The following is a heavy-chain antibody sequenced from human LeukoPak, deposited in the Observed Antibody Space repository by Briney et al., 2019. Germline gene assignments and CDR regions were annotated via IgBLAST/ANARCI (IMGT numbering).Heavy chain of an antibody. CDR1: GGSISSYY. CDR3: AASMVRGVLNWYFDL. Sequence: SETLSLTCTVSGGSISSYYWSWIRQPPGKGLEWIGYIYYSGSTNYNPSLKSRVTISVDRSKNQFSLKLSSVTAADTAVYYCAASMVRGVLNWYFDLWGRGTLVTVSS. J-gene: IGHJ2*01. D-gene: IGHD3-10*01. CDR2: IYYSGST. V-gene: IGHV4-59*12.